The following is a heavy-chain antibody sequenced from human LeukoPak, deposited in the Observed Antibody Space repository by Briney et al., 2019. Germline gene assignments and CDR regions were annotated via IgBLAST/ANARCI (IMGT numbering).Heavy chain of an antibody. Sequence: SETLSLTCTVSGGSISSSSYYWGWIRQPPGKGLEWIGSMHYSGSTYYNPFLKSRVTISVDTSKNQFSPKLSSVTAADTAVYYCARRRVLVWFGPQGDAFDIWGQGTMVTVSS. V-gene: IGHV4-39*07. CDR3: ARRRVLVWFGPQGDAFDI. CDR1: GGSISSSSYY. J-gene: IGHJ3*02. CDR2: MHYSGST. D-gene: IGHD3-10*01.